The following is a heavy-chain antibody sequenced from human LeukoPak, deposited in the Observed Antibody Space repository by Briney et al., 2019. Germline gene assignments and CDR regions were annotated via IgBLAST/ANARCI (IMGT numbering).Heavy chain of an antibody. V-gene: IGHV4-38-2*02. J-gene: IGHJ6*02. CDR3: ARDLSGPPGPGRPYYYYGMDV. CDR2: IYHSGST. CDR1: GYSISSGYY. Sequence: PSETLSLTCTVSGYSISSGYYWGWIRQPPGKGLEWIGSIYHSGSTYYNPSLKSRVTISVDTSKNQFSLKLSSVTAADTAVYYCARDLSGPPGPGRPYYYYGMDVWGQGTTVTVSS. D-gene: IGHD2-8*02.